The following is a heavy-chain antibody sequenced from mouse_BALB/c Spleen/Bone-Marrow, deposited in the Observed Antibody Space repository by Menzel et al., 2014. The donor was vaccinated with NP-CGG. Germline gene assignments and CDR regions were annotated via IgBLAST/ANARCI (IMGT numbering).Heavy chain of an antibody. CDR3: ARWHYGSSSGFAY. CDR1: GYTFTTYV. Sequence: VQLKDSGPELVKPGASVKMSCKASGYTFTTYVMHWMKQKPGQGLEWIGYFDPYNDGTKYNEKFKGKATLTSDKSSSTAYMELSSLTSEDSAVYYCARWHYGSSSGFAYWGQGTLVTVSA. CDR2: FDPYNDGT. J-gene: IGHJ3*01. V-gene: IGHV1-14*01. D-gene: IGHD1-1*01.